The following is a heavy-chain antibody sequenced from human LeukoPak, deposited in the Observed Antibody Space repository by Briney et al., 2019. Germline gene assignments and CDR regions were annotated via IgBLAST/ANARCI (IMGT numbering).Heavy chain of an antibody. CDR1: GFTFSSYA. CDR3: ARAPYSGSYYTLDY. CDR2: ISYDGSNK. D-gene: IGHD1-26*01. V-gene: IGHV3-30-3*01. J-gene: IGHJ4*02. Sequence: GRSLRLSCAASGFTFSSYAMHWVRQAPGKGLEWAAVISYDGSNKYYADSVKGRFTISRDNSKNTLYLQMNSLRAEDTAVYYCARAPYSGSYYTLDYWGQGTLATVSS.